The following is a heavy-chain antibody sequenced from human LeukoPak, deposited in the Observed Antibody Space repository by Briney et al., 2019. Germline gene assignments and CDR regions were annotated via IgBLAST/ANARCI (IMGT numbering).Heavy chain of an antibody. CDR1: GGSISSGGYS. D-gene: IGHD5-12*01. CDR3: ARGREWLRPHFDY. V-gene: IGHV4-30-2*01. Sequence: SETLSLTCAVSGGSISSGGYSWSWIRQPAGKGLEWIGYIYHSGSTYYNPSLKSRVTISVDRSKNQFSLKLSSVTAADTAVYYCARGREWLRPHFDYWGQGTLVTVSS. CDR2: IYHSGST. J-gene: IGHJ4*02.